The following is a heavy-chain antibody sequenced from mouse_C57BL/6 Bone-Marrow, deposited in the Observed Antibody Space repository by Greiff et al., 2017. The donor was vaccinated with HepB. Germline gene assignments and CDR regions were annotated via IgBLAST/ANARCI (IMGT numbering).Heavy chain of an antibody. CDR2: ISGGGGNT. V-gene: IGHV5-9*01. Sequence: EVQVVESGGGLVKPGGSLKLSCAASGFTFSSYTMSWVRQTPEKRLEWVATISGGGGNTYYPASVKGRFTISRDNAKNNLYLQMSSLRSEDTALYYWARLSIYDDYDRGAMDYWGQGTSVTVSS. CDR3: ARLSIYDDYDRGAMDY. CDR1: GFTFSSYT. J-gene: IGHJ4*01. D-gene: IGHD2-4*01.